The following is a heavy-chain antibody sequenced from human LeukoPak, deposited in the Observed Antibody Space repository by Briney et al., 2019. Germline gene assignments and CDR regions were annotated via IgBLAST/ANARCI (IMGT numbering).Heavy chain of an antibody. CDR3: AKDDWLPSSPTVAGLGD. V-gene: IGHV3-30*18. J-gene: IGHJ4*02. CDR2: ISYDGSNK. CDR1: GFTFSSYG. Sequence: PGGSLRLSCAASGFTFSSYGMHWVRQAPGKGLEWVAVISYDGSNKYYADSVKGRFTISRDNSKSTLYLQMNSLRPDDTAVYYCAKDDWLPSSPTVAGLGDWGQGTLVTVSS. D-gene: IGHD6-19*01.